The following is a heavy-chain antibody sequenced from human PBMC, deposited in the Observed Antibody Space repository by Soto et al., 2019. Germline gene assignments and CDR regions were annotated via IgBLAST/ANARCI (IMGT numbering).Heavy chain of an antibody. CDR2: IVVGSGNT. CDR1: GFTFISSA. J-gene: IGHJ5*02. V-gene: IGHV1-58*01. D-gene: IGHD3-10*01. Sequence: SSVKVSCKASGFTFISSAVQWVRQARGQRLEWIGWIVVGSGNTNYAQKFQERVTITRDMSTSTAYMELSSLRSEDTAVYYCAAGLLWFGELNWFDPWGQGTLVTVSS. CDR3: AAGLLWFGELNWFDP.